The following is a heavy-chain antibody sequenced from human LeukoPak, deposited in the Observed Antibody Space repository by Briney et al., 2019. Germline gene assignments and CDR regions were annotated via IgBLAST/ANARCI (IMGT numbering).Heavy chain of an antibody. CDR3: ARDLGAYDSSGYRFDP. CDR2: ISPYNGDT. V-gene: IGHV1-18*01. Sequence: ASVKLSCKASGYTFTSYGMSWVRQAPGQGLEWMGWISPYNGDTNYAKNVPGRLTLTTDTSTSTAYMELRRLRSDDTAVYYCARDLGAYDSSGYRFDPWGQGTLVTVSS. CDR1: GYTFTSYG. J-gene: IGHJ5*02. D-gene: IGHD3-22*01.